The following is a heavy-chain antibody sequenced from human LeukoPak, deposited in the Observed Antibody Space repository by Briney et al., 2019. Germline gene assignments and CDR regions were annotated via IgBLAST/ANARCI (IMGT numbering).Heavy chain of an antibody. CDR3: ARGRNLRRLPLYMDV. D-gene: IGHD1-1*01. J-gene: IGHJ6*03. V-gene: IGHV1-8*01. Sequence: ASVKVSCKASGYTFTSYDINWVRQATGQGLEWMGWMNPNSGNTGYAQKFQGRVTMTRNTSISTAYMELSSLRSEDTAAYYCARGRNLRRLPLYMDVWGKGTTVTVSS. CDR1: GYTFTSYD. CDR2: MNPNSGNT.